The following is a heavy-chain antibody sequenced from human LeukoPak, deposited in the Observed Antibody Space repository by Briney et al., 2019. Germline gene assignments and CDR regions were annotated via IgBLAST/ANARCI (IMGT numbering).Heavy chain of an antibody. CDR1: GFTFSSYA. D-gene: IGHD2-15*01. CDR2: ISYDGSNK. Sequence: GGSLRLSCAASGFTFSSYATHWVRQAPGKGLEWVAVISYDGSNKYYADSVKGRFTISRDNSKNTLYLQMNSLRAEDTAVYYCARARCSGGSCYSPYYYYYYGMDVWGKGTTDTVSS. V-gene: IGHV3-30*04. CDR3: ARARCSGGSCYSPYYYYYYGMDV. J-gene: IGHJ6*04.